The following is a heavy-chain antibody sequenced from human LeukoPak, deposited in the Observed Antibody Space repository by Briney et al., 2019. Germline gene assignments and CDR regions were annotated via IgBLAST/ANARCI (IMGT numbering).Heavy chain of an antibody. J-gene: IGHJ3*02. D-gene: IGHD6-19*01. CDR3: ARSPPRIAVANDAFDI. CDR1: GYTFTSYD. V-gene: IGHV1-8*01. Sequence: GASVKVSCKASGYTFTSYDINWVRQATGQGLEWMGWMNPNSGNTGYAQKFQGRVTMTRNTSISTAYMELSSLRSEDTAVYYCARSPPRIAVANDAFDIWGQGTMVTVSS. CDR2: MNPNSGNT.